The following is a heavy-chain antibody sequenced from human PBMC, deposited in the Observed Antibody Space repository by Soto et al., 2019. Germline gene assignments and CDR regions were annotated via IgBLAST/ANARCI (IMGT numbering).Heavy chain of an antibody. J-gene: IGHJ5*01. V-gene: IGHV4-39*01. CDR2: FCYSGST. Sequence: QLQLQESGPGLVKPSETLSLTCTVSGASVSSISYYWAWIRQSPGTGLEWIGSFCYSGSTYYNPTLTSRVTISVDTSKTRFSLILSSVTASDAAVYYCARQVWSDYYSPNWFDSWGQGTLVTVSS. D-gene: IGHD3-3*01. CDR1: GASVSSISYY. CDR3: ARQVWSDYYSPNWFDS.